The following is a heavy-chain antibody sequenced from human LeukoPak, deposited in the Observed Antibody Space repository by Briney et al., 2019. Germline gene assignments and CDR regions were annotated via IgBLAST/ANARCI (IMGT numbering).Heavy chain of an antibody. J-gene: IGHJ4*02. D-gene: IGHD4-17*01. CDR3: AKNREPSGDYAGAFAF. V-gene: IGHV3-30*02. CDR1: GFTFSSYG. Sequence: GGSLRLSCAASGFTFSSYGMHWVRQAPGKGLEWVAFIRYDGSEKHYADSVKGRFTISRDNSENTLFLQMNSLRAGDTAVYYCAKNREPSGDYAGAFAFWGQGTLVTVSS. CDR2: IRYDGSEK.